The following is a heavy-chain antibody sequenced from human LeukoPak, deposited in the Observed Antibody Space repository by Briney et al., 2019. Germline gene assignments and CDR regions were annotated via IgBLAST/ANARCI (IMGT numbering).Heavy chain of an antibody. V-gene: IGHV3-23*01. D-gene: IGHD3-22*01. CDR2: TSGSGGST. Sequence: GESLRLSCAASGFTFSSYAMSWVRQAPGKGLEWVSATSGSGGSTYYADSVKGRFTISRDNSKNTLYLQMNSLRAEDTAVYYCAKGGMIAHYYMDVWGKGTTVTVSS. CDR3: AKGGMIAHYYMDV. CDR1: GFTFSSYA. J-gene: IGHJ6*03.